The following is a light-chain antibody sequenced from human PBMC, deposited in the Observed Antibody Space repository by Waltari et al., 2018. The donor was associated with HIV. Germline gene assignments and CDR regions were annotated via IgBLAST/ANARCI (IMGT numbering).Light chain of an antibody. CDR3: QQYGSSPPYT. CDR2: GAS. Sequence: EIVLTQSPGTLSLSLGERATLSCRASQSVSSIYLAWYQQKPGQAPRLLIYGASSRATGSPDRFSGSGAGTDFTITISRLEPEDDAVYYCQQYGSSPPYTFGQGTKLEIK. J-gene: IGKJ2*01. CDR1: QSVSSIY. V-gene: IGKV3-20*01.